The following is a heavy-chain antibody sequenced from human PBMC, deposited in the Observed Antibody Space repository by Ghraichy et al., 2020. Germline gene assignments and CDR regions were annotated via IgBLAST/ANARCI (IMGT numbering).Heavy chain of an antibody. Sequence: SETLSLTCTVSGGSISSYYWSWIRQPAGKGLEWIGRIYTSGSTNYNPSLKSRVTMSVDTSKNQFSLKLSSVTAADTAVYYCASASYDFWSGYYSYWGQGTLVTVSS. D-gene: IGHD3-3*01. V-gene: IGHV4-4*07. CDR1: GGSISSYY. J-gene: IGHJ4*02. CDR2: IYTSGST. CDR3: ASASYDFWSGYYSY.